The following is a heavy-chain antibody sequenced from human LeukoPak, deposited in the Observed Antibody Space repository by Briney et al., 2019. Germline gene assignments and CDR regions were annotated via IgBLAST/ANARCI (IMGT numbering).Heavy chain of an antibody. Sequence: PGGSLRLSCAASGFTFSNAWMSWVRQAPGKGLEWVSAISGSGGSTYYADSVKGRFTISRDNSKNTLYLQMNSLRAEDTAVYYCAYSRRYFDWPWFDPWGQGTLVTVSS. D-gene: IGHD3-9*01. J-gene: IGHJ5*02. CDR2: ISGSGGST. CDR3: AYSRRYFDWPWFDP. CDR1: GFTFSNAW. V-gene: IGHV3-23*01.